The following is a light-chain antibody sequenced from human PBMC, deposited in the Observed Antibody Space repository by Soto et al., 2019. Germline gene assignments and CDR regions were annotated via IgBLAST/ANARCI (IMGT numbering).Light chain of an antibody. J-gene: IGKJ2*01. CDR3: QQFNSYPHT. V-gene: IGKV1-5*03. CDR1: QSINSW. CDR2: MAS. Sequence: DIQMTQSPSTLSASVGDRVTITCRASQSINSWLAWYQQKPGKAPGLLIYMASTLESGVPSSFSGSGSGTEFTLTISSLQPDDFATYYCQQFNSYPHTFGQGTKLEIK.